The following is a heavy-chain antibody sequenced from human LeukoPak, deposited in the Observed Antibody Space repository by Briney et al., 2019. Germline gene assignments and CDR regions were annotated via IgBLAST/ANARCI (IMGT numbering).Heavy chain of an antibody. CDR3: ARVSSSWYATPYYYYYGMDV. V-gene: IGHV1-69*13. D-gene: IGHD6-13*01. Sequence: ASVKVSCKASGGTFSSYAISWVRQAPGQGLEWMGGIIPIFGTANYAQKFQGRVTITADESTSTAYTELSSLRSEDTAVYYCARVSSSWYATPYYYYYGMDVWGQGTTVTVSS. J-gene: IGHJ6*02. CDR1: GGTFSSYA. CDR2: IIPIFGTA.